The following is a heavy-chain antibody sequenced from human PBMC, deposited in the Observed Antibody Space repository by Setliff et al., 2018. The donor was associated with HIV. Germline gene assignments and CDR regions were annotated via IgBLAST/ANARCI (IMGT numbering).Heavy chain of an antibody. CDR2: VSGSGDNT. CDR3: ARVGLRGAFDI. CDR1: GFTFSSYA. Sequence: GGSLRLSCAASGFTFSSYAMSWVRQAPGKGLEWVSVVSGSGDNTFYADSVKGRFTTSRDNSKNTLYLQMNSLRAEDSAVYFCARVGLRGAFDIWGQGTKVTVSS. V-gene: IGHV3-23*01. J-gene: IGHJ3*02.